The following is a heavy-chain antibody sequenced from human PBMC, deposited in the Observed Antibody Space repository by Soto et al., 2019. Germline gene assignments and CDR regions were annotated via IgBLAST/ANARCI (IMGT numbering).Heavy chain of an antibody. Sequence: SETLSLTCAVSGYSISSGYYWGWIRQPPGKGLEWIGSIYHSGSTYYNPSLKSRVTISVDTSKNQFSLKLSSVTAADTAVYYCARSSGYYSYWGQGTLVTVSS. D-gene: IGHD3-22*01. J-gene: IGHJ4*02. CDR1: GYSISSGYY. CDR3: ARSSGYYSY. CDR2: IYHSGST. V-gene: IGHV4-38-2*01.